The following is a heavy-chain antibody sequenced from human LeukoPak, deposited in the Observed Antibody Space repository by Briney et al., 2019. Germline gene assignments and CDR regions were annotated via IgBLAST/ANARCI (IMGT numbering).Heavy chain of an antibody. V-gene: IGHV4-59*01. J-gene: IGHJ5*02. CDR1: GGSISSYY. CDR2: IYYSGST. CDR3: ARGRMYSSGWYNNWFDP. Sequence: SETLSLTCTVSGGSISSYYWSWIRQPPGKGLEWIGYIYYSGSTNYNPSLKSRVTISVDTSKNQFSLKLSSVTAEDTAVYYCARGRMYSSGWYNNWFDPWGQGTLVTVSS. D-gene: IGHD6-19*01.